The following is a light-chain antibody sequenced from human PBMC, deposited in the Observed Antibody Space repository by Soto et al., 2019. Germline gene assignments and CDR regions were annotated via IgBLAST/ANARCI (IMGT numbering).Light chain of an antibody. Sequence: QSALTQHPSASGSPGQSVTISCTGTSSDIGAYNYVSWYQQHPGKVPKLMIYEVSKRPSGVPDRFSASKSGNTASLTVSGLQAEDEADYYCSSHGGANNFYVFGTGTKVTVL. J-gene: IGLJ1*01. V-gene: IGLV2-8*01. CDR1: SSDIGAYNY. CDR3: SSHGGANNFYV. CDR2: EVS.